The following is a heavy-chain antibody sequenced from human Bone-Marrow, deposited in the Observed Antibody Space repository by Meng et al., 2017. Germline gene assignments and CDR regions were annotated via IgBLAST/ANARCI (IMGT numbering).Heavy chain of an antibody. CDR3: AKGRTDAYWYFDL. V-gene: IGHV3-23*01. CDR1: GFTFSSYS. J-gene: IGHJ2*01. Sequence: GESLKISCAASGFTFSSYSMNWVRQAPGKGLEWVSSISLSTTGTNYAHSVKGRFTISRDNSKNTVSLQMNSLRVEDTAVYYCAKGRTDAYWYFDLWGRGTLVTVSS. D-gene: IGHD3/OR15-3a*01. CDR2: ISLSTTGT.